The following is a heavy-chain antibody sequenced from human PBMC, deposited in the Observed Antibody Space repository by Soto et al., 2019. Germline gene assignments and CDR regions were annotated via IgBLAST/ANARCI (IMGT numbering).Heavy chain of an antibody. CDR1: GFTFSSYS. D-gene: IGHD2-8*01. CDR3: ARDLNPRQEMLYALLGY. V-gene: IGHV3-48*01. J-gene: IGHJ4*02. CDR2: ISGSSSMI. Sequence: EVQLVESGGGLVQPGGSLRLSCAASGFTFSSYSMNWVRQAPGKGLEWVSYISGSSSMIYYADSVKGPFTISRDNAKNSLYLQMNSLRAEDTAVYYCARDLNPRQEMLYALLGYWGQGTLVTVSS.